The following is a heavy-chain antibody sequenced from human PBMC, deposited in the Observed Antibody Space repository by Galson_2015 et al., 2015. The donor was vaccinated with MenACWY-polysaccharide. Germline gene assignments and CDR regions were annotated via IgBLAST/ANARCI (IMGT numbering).Heavy chain of an antibody. Sequence: SLRLSCAASGFSFNNYAMTWVRQAPGKGLEWVSRLSDTGDTVYYADSVKGRVAISRDNAKNALYLQMNSMRVEDTAVDSCARYLGRISGSVRFYFFYGIDVWGQGTTVTVSS. D-gene: IGHD3-3*02. CDR2: LSDTGDTV. CDR1: GFSFNNYA. V-gene: IGHV3-23*01. CDR3: ARYLGRISGSVRFYFFYGIDV. J-gene: IGHJ6*02.